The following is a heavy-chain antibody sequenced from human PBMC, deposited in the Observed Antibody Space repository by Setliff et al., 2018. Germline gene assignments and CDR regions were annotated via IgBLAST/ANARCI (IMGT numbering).Heavy chain of an antibody. CDR2: IRHEESDI. Sequence: GGSLRLSCAASGFTFSSYGMHWVRQAPGKGLEWVAFIRHEESDIYYTNSVKGRLTVSRDNSKNTLYLQMNILRPEDTALYYCVRDSSADYYDNDYFKYWGQGALVTVSS. CDR3: VRDSSADYYDNDYFKY. V-gene: IGHV3-30*02. J-gene: IGHJ1*01. CDR1: GFTFSSYG. D-gene: IGHD2-21*02.